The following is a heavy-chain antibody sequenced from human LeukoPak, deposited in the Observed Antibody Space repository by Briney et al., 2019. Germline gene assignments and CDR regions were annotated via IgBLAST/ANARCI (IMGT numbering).Heavy chain of an antibody. CDR2: INPHSAGT. CDR1: GYTFTDYY. CDR3: ARGSWFGDLLYAQPAYYFDY. J-gene: IGHJ4*02. V-gene: IGHV1-2*02. D-gene: IGHD3-10*01. Sequence: GASVKVSCKASGYTFTDYYIHWVRQAPGQGLEWMGWINPHSAGTNYAQNFQDRVTMTRDTSISTAYMDLSRLRSDDTAVYYCARGSWFGDLLYAQPAYYFDYWGQGTLVTFSS.